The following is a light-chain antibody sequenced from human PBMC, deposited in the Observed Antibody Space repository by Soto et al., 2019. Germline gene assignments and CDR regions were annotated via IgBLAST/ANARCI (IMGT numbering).Light chain of an antibody. CDR1: SSDVGVYNY. CDR3: CSYAGSYTFV. V-gene: IGLV2-11*01. CDR2: DVT. J-gene: IGLJ1*01. Sequence: QSALTQPRSVSGPPGQSVTISCTGTSSDVGVYNYVSWYQQHPGKAPKLMIYDVTKRPSGVPDRFSGSKSANTASLTISGLQAEDEADYYCCSYAGSYTFVFGTGTKVTVL.